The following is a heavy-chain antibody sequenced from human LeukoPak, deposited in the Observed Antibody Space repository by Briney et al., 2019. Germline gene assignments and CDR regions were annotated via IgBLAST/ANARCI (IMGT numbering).Heavy chain of an antibody. CDR1: GYTFTGYY. D-gene: IGHD2-2*01. V-gene: IGHV1-2*02. J-gene: IGHJ6*02. CDR2: INPNSGGT. Sequence: ASVKVSCKASGYTFTGYYMHWVRQTPGQGLEWMGWINPNSGGTNYAQKFQGRVTMTRDTSISTAYMELSRLRSDDTAVYYCARGSDIVVVPAAAHYYYHYGMDVWGQGNTVTVSS. CDR3: ARGSDIVVVPAAAHYYYHYGMDV.